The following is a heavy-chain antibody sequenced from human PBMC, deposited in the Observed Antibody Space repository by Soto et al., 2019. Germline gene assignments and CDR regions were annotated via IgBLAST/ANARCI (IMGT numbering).Heavy chain of an antibody. CDR1: GFTFSSYA. CDR2: ISGSGGST. Sequence: SLRLSCAASGFTFSSYAMSWVRQAPGKGLEWVSAISGSGGSTYYADSVKGRFTISRDNSKNTLYLQMNSLRAEDTAVYYCAKIMVPAAMPSYYYGMDVWGQGTTVTVSS. CDR3: AKIMVPAAMPSYYYGMDV. D-gene: IGHD2-2*01. V-gene: IGHV3-23*01. J-gene: IGHJ6*02.